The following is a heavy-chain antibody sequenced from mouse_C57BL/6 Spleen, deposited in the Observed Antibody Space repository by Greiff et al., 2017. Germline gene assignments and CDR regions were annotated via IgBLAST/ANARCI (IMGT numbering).Heavy chain of an antibody. V-gene: IGHV1-61*01. Sequence: VQLQQPGAELVRPGSSVKLSCKASGYTFTSYWMDWVKQRPGQGLEWIGNIYPSDSETHYNQKVKDKATLTVDKSSSTAYMQLSSLTSEDSAVYYCARYRDYYGSSPYWYFDVWGTGTTVTVSS. CDR2: IYPSDSET. CDR1: GYTFTSYW. D-gene: IGHD1-1*01. J-gene: IGHJ1*03. CDR3: ARYRDYYGSSPYWYFDV.